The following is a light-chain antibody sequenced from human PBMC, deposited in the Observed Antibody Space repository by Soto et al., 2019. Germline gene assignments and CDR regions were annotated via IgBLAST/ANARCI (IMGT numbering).Light chain of an antibody. CDR1: QSVSSN. CDR2: AAY. CDR3: QPYNSYSEA. J-gene: IGKJ1*01. Sequence: EIVMTQSPATLYVSPGERATLSCRASQSVSSNLAWYQQKPGQAPRLLIYAAYTRATGIPDRFSGSGSGTEFTLTISSLQPDDFATYYCQPYNSYSEAVGQVTKVEIK. V-gene: IGKV3D-15*01.